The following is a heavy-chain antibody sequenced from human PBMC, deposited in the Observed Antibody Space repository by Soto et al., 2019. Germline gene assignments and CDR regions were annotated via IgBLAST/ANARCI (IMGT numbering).Heavy chain of an antibody. CDR1: GFTFSSYA. CDR3: ARDLLLFSQWEYCSSTSCYMSGWFDP. V-gene: IGHV3-21*01. Sequence: PGGSLRLSCAASGFTFSSYAMSWVRQAPGKGLEWVSSISSSSSYIYYADSVKGRFTISRDNAKNSLYLQMNSLRAEDTAVYYCARDLLLFSQWEYCSSTSCYMSGWFDPWGQGTLVTVSS. J-gene: IGHJ5*02. CDR2: ISSSSSYI. D-gene: IGHD2-2*02.